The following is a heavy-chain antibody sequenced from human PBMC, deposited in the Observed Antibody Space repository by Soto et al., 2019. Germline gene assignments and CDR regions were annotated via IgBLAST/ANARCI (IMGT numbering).Heavy chain of an antibody. CDR3: ARFETGPYVSGRSDL. CDR2: INGDSVYL. J-gene: IGHJ5*02. V-gene: IGHV3-21*04. D-gene: IGHD6-19*01. Sequence: GGSLRLSCAGSGFTFSDYSMNWVRQAPGKGLEWVASINGDSVYLIYADSLQGRFTVSRDNAKNSLFLQMNSLRVEDTAVYYCARFETGPYVSGRSDLWGQGTLVTVSS. CDR1: GFTFSDYS.